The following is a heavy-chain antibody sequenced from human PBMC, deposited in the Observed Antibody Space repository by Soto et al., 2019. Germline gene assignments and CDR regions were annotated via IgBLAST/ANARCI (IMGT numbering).Heavy chain of an antibody. CDR2: VDPEDGET. CDR1: GYTFTDYY. J-gene: IGHJ4*02. V-gene: IGHV1-69-2*01. CDR3: AKDKERGGYDSDFDS. Sequence: EVQLVQSGAEVKKPGATVKISFNISGYTFTDYYIHWVQQAPGKGLEWMGLVDPEDGETIYAEKFQGRVTKTADTSTDTAYMELSSLRSEDTAVYYCAKDKERGGYDSDFDSWGQGTLVTVSS. D-gene: IGHD3-3*01.